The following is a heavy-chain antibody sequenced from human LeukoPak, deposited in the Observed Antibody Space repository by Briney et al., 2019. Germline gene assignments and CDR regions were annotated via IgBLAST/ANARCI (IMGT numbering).Heavy chain of an antibody. CDR2: IYYSGST. CDR3: ARVDYEGYFDY. D-gene: IGHD3-22*01. CDR1: GGSISSYY. V-gene: IGHV4-59*12. J-gene: IGHJ4*02. Sequence: SETLSLTCTVSGGSISSYYWSWIRQPPGKGLEWIGYIYYSGSTNYNPSLKSRVTMSVDTSKNQFSLKLSSVTAADTAVYYCARVDYEGYFDYWGQGTLVTVSS.